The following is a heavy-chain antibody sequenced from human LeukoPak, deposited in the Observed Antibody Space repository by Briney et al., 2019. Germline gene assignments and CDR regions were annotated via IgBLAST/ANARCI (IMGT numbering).Heavy chain of an antibody. CDR1: GYTFTGYY. CDR3: ARVDSSGWTGRFEY. CDR2: INPNSGGT. Sequence: RASVKVSCKASGYTFTGYYMHWVRQAPGQGLEWMGWINPNSGGTNYAQKFQDRVTMTRDTSISTAYMELSRLRSDDTAIYYCARVDSSGWTGRFEYWGQGTLVTVSS. J-gene: IGHJ4*02. V-gene: IGHV1-2*02. D-gene: IGHD3-22*01.